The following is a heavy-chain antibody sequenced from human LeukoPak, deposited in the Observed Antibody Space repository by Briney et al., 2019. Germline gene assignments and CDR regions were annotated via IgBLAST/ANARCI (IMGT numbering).Heavy chain of an antibody. V-gene: IGHV1-69*13. CDR2: IIPIFGTA. CDR1: GYSIRSHS. D-gene: IGHD3-3*01. CDR3: ARPTKYYDFWSGYYDDAFDI. Sequence: ASVKVSCKASGYSIRSHSVNWVRQAPGQGLEWMGGIIPIFGTANYAQKFQGRVTITADESTSTAYMELSSLRSEDTAVYYCARPTKYYDFWSGYYDDAFDIWGQGTMVTVSS. J-gene: IGHJ3*02.